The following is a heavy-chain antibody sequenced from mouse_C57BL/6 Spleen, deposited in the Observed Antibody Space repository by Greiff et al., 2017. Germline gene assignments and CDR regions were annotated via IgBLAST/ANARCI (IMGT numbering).Heavy chain of an antibody. Sequence: QVQLQQSDAELVKPGASVKISCKVSGYTFTDHTIHWMKQRPEQGLEWIGYIYPRDGSTKYNEKFKGKATLTADTSSSTAYMQLNSLTSEDSAVYFCARGLIYYYGSSYGYFDVWGTGTTVTVSS. CDR2: IYPRDGST. V-gene: IGHV1-78*01. CDR1: GYTFTDHT. CDR3: ARGLIYYYGSSYGYFDV. J-gene: IGHJ1*03. D-gene: IGHD1-1*01.